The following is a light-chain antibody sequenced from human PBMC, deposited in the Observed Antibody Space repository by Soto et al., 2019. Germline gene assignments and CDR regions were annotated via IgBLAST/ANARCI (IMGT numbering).Light chain of an antibody. J-gene: IGKJ5*01. Sequence: EIVLTQSPATLSLSPGERATLSCRASQSVTSYLAWYQQKPGQAPRHLIYDASNRATGIPARFTGSGSGTDFTLTISSLDPEDFAVYYCQQRSNWPITFSQGTRLEIK. V-gene: IGKV3-11*01. CDR3: QQRSNWPIT. CDR1: QSVTSY. CDR2: DAS.